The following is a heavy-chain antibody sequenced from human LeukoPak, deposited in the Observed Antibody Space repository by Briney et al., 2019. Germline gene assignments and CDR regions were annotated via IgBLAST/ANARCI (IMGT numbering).Heavy chain of an antibody. J-gene: IGHJ4*02. CDR3: ARGGVNYGDHDY. CDR2: MNPNSGNT. D-gene: IGHD4-17*01. Sequence: ASVKVSCKASGYTFTSYDINWVRQATGQGLEWMGWMNPNSGNTGYAQKFQGRVTMTRNTSISTAYMELSSLRSEDTAVYYCARGGVNYGDHDYWGQGTLATVSS. CDR1: GYTFTSYD. V-gene: IGHV1-8*01.